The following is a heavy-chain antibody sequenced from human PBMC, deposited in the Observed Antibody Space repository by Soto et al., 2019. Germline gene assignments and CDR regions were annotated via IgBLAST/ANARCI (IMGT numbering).Heavy chain of an antibody. CDR1: DGSSNNYY. V-gene: IGHV4-34*01. Sequence: QVQLQQWGAGLLKPLETLSLTCAVYDGSSNNYYWSWIRQPPGKGLEWIGEINHSGSTNYNASLKSRVTISEDTSKKQFSLELRLVTAADTAVYYCARGGLIRGVLYYWGQGTLVTVSS. J-gene: IGHJ4*02. CDR3: ARGGLIRGVLYY. D-gene: IGHD3-10*01. CDR2: INHSGST.